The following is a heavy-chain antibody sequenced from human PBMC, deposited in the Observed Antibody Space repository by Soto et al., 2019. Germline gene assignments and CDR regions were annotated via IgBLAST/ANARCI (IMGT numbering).Heavy chain of an antibody. CDR2: IIGSGGST. V-gene: IGHV3-23*01. J-gene: IGHJ4*02. CDR3: AKAHTFRFYYFTGGDY. CDR1: GFNFRLYP. D-gene: IGHD3-22*01. Sequence: EVQLLESGGGLVQPGGSLRLSCGASGFNFRLYPMAWVRQAPGKGLEWVSSIIGSGGSTFYADSVKGRFTISRDNSKNTLYLQMDTLRAGDSAVYYCAKAHTFRFYYFTGGDYWGQGTLVTVSS.